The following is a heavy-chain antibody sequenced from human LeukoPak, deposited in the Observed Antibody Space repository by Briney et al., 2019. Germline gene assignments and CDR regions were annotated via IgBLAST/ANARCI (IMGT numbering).Heavy chain of an antibody. CDR1: GGSISSYY. CDR3: ARVGHYYDSSGSAFDI. CDR2: IYYSGST. J-gene: IGHJ3*02. D-gene: IGHD3-22*01. Sequence: SETLSLACTVSGGSISSYYWSWIRQPPGKGLEWIGYIYYSGSTNYNPSLKSRVTISVDTSKNQFSLKLSSVTAADTAVYYCARVGHYYDSSGSAFDIWGQGTMVTVSS. V-gene: IGHV4-59*01.